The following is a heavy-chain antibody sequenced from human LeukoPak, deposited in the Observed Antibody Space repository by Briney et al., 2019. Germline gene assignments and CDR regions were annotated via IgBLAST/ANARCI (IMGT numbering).Heavy chain of an antibody. CDR1: SAAISRSY. J-gene: IGHJ4*02. CDR3: ARVAAGISYYFDY. Sequence: SETLSLTCTVPSAAISRSYWIWIRQTPGKGLEWIGYISYSGVSTYNPSLGSRVTISRDTSKNEVSLNLSSVTAADTAVYYCARVAAGISYYFDYWGQGTLVTVSS. CDR2: ISYSGVS. D-gene: IGHD6-13*01. V-gene: IGHV4-59*12.